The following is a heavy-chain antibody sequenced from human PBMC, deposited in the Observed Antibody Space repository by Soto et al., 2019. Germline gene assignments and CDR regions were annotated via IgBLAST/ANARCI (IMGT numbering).Heavy chain of an antibody. D-gene: IGHD6-13*01. J-gene: IGHJ4*02. CDR1: GGSISSGGYS. V-gene: IGHV4-30-2*01. CDR3: AREGKIAAAGGYFDY. CDR2: IFHSGST. Sequence: QLQLQESGSGLVKPSQTLSLTCAVSGGSISSGGYSWSWIGQPPGKGLEWIGYIFHSGSTYYNPSLKSRVTISVDGSKNQFSLKLSSVTAADTAVYYCAREGKIAAAGGYFDYWGQGTLVTVSS.